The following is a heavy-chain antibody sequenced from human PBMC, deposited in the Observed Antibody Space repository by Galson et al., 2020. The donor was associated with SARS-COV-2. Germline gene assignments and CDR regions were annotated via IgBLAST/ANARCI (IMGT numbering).Heavy chain of an antibody. CDR1: GFTFDDYG. D-gene: IGHD5-18*01. V-gene: IGHV3-20*04. CDR3: ASGHALHSYGYYFDY. Sequence: GGSLRLSCAASGFTFDDYGMSWVRQAPGKGLEWVSGINWNGGSTGYADSVKGRFTISRDNAKNSLYLQMNSLRAEDTALYYCASGHALHSYGYYFDYWGQGTLVTVSS. J-gene: IGHJ4*02. CDR2: INWNGGST.